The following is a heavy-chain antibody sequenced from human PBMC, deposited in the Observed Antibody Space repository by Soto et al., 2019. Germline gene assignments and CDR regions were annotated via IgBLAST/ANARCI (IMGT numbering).Heavy chain of an antibody. Sequence: GGSLRLSCAASGFTFSSYAMSWVRQAPGKGLEWVSAISGSGGSTYYADSVKGRFTISRDNSKNTLYLQMNSLRAEDTAVYYCAKGPSSSYPFRYPHPARGHAGYYFDYWGQGTLVTVSS. CDR3: AKGPSSSYPFRYPHPARGHAGYYFDY. CDR1: GFTFSSYA. J-gene: IGHJ4*02. D-gene: IGHD6-13*01. V-gene: IGHV3-23*01. CDR2: ISGSGGST.